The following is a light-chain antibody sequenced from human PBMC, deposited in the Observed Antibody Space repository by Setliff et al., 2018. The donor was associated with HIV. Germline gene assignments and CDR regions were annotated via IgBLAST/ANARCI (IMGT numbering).Light chain of an antibody. Sequence: QSALTQPASVSGSPGQSITISCTGTSNDVGGYNYVCWYQQHPGKAPKLMIYEVTNRPSGVSYRLSGSKSGNTASLTISGLQAEDEADYYCSSFGSSNTHVFGTGTKVTVL. CDR1: SNDVGGYNY. V-gene: IGLV2-14*01. J-gene: IGLJ1*01. CDR3: SSFGSSNTHV. CDR2: EVT.